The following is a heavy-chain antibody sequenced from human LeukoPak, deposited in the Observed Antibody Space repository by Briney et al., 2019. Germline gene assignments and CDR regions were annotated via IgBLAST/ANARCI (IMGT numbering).Heavy chain of an antibody. CDR2: IWYDGSDK. CDR1: GFTFSNYG. J-gene: IGHJ2*01. Sequence: GGSLRLSCAASGFTFSNYGMHWVRQAPGKGLEWVAVIWYDGSDKYYADSVKGRCTISRDNSKNTLYLQMNSLRAEDTAVYYCARGKGLTAAGTGAWYFDLWGRGTLVTVSS. V-gene: IGHV3-33*01. CDR3: ARGKGLTAAGTGAWYFDL. D-gene: IGHD6-13*01.